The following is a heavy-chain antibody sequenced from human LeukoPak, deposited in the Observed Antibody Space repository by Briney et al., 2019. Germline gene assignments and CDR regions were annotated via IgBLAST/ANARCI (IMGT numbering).Heavy chain of an antibody. CDR2: IYTSGTT. D-gene: IGHD4-17*01. CDR1: GGSFSGYY. Sequence: SETLSLTCAVYGGSFSGYYWSWIRQPAGKGLEWIGRIYTSGTTHYNPSLKSRVTMSVDTSKNQFSLKLSSVTAADTAVYYCARLSTVTTSFDYWGQEPWSPSPQ. V-gene: IGHV4-59*10. CDR3: ARLSTVTTSFDY. J-gene: IGHJ4*01.